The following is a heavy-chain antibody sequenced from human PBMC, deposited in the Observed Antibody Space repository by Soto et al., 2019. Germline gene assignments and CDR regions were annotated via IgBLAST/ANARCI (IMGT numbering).Heavy chain of an antibody. CDR2: IYHSGST. CDR3: ARIRSGGTMIVVAERYFDY. J-gene: IGHJ4*02. D-gene: IGHD3-22*01. V-gene: IGHV4-4*02. CDR1: GGSISSSNW. Sequence: QVQLQESGPGLVKPSGTLSLTCAVSGGSISSSNWWSWVRQPPGKGLEWIGEIYHSGSTNYNPSLKRRVTISVAKSKNQFSLKLSSVTAADTAVYYCARIRSGGTMIVVAERYFDYWGQGTLVTVSS.